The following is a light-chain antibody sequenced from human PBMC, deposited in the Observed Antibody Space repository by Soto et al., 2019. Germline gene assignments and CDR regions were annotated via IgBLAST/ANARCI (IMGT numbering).Light chain of an antibody. J-gene: IGKJ5*01. Sequence: EIVLTQSPGTLSLSPGERATLSCRASQSVSSSYLAWYQQKPGQAPRLLIDGASSRATGIPDRFSGSGSGTDFTLTISRLEPEDVAVYYCQQYGSSPPITFGQGTRLEIK. V-gene: IGKV3-20*01. CDR3: QQYGSSPPIT. CDR2: GAS. CDR1: QSVSSSY.